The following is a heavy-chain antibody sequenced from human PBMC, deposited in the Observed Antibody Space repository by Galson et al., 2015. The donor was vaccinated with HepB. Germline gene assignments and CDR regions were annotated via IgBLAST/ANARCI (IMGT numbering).Heavy chain of an antibody. CDR3: ARDNPVDYASKQEGGFDI. CDR1: GGSISSYY. CDR2: IYYSGST. J-gene: IGHJ3*02. D-gene: IGHD4-17*01. V-gene: IGHV4-59*01. Sequence: SETLSLTCTVSGGSISSYYWSWIRQPPGKGLEWIGYIYYSGSTNYNPSLKSRVTISVDTSKNQFSLKLSSVTAADTAVYYCARDNPVDYASKQEGGFDIWGQGTMVTVSS.